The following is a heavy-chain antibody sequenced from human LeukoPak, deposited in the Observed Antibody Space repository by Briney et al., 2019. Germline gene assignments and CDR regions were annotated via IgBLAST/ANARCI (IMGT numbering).Heavy chain of an antibody. J-gene: IGHJ3*02. V-gene: IGHV1-2*02. CDR2: INPNSGGT. CDR3: AREHYDFWSGYPRTRDAFDI. CDR1: GYTFTGYY. D-gene: IGHD3-3*01. Sequence: ASVKVSCKASGYTFTGYYMHWVRQAPGQGLEWMGWINPNSGGTNYAQKFQGRVTMTRDTSISTAYMELSRLRSDDTAVYYCAREHYDFWSGYPRTRDAFDIWGQGTMVTVSS.